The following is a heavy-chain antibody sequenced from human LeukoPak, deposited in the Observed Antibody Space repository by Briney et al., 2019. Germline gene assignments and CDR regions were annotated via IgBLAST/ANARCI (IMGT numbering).Heavy chain of an antibody. J-gene: IGHJ4*02. V-gene: IGHV4-31*03. CDR1: GGSISSGGYY. Sequence: SSQTLSLTCTVSGGSISSGGYYWSWIRQHPGKGLEWIGYIYYSGSTNYNPSLKSRVTISVDTSKNQFSLKLSSVTAADTAVYYCARVGIGRYYYDSSAPGSFFDYWGQGTLVTVSS. CDR2: IYYSGST. CDR3: ARVGIGRYYYDSSAPGSFFDY. D-gene: IGHD3-22*01.